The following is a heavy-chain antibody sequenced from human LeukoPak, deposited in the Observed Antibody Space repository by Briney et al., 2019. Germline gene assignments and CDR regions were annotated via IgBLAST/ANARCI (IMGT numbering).Heavy chain of an antibody. Sequence: SWIRQPPGKGLEWIGYIYYSGSTYYNPSLKSRVTISVDTSKNQFSLKLSSVTAADTAVYYCASSIAARWFDPWGQGTLVTVSS. V-gene: IGHV4-30-4*01. CDR3: ASSIAARWFDP. CDR2: IYYSGST. J-gene: IGHJ5*02. D-gene: IGHD6-6*01.